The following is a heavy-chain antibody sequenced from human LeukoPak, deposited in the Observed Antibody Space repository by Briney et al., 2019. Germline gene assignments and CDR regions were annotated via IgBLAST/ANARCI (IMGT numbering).Heavy chain of an antibody. V-gene: IGHV4-59*08. J-gene: IGHJ4*02. CDR2: IYYSGST. CDR1: GGSISSYY. D-gene: IGHD3-22*01. Sequence: SETLSLTCAVSGGSISSYYWSWIRQPPGKGLEWIGYIYYSGSTNYNPSLKSRVTISVDTSKNQFSLKLSSVTAAGTAVYYCARHGADSSGYYYYYFDYWGQGTLVTVSS. CDR3: ARHGADSSGYYYYYFDY.